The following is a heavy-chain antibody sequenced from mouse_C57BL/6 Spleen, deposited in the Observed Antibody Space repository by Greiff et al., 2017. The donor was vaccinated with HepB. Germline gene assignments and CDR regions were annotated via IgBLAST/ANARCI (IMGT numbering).Heavy chain of an antibody. CDR3: ALYWYFDV. J-gene: IGHJ1*03. CDR1: GYAFSSSW. CDR2: IYPGDGDT. V-gene: IGHV1-82*01. Sequence: QVQLQQSGPELVKPGASVKISCKASGYAFSSSWMNWVKQRPGKGLEWIGRIYPGDGDTNYNGKFKGKATLTADKSSSTAYMQLSSLTSEDSAVYFCALYWYFDVWGTGTTVTVSS.